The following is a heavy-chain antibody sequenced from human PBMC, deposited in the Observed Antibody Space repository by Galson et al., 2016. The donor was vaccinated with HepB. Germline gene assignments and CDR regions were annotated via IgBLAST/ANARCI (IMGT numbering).Heavy chain of an antibody. CDR2: ISLRGSGRT. Sequence: ETLSLPCSVSGGSISSGTYFWSWIRQPPGKGLEWIGFISLRGSGRTSYNPSLKSRVTISGDTSKNQIPLRLRPVIAADTAVYYCSSPDYWNDNHDSFDIWGQGTRVTVSS. V-gene: IGHV4-61*01. CDR1: GGSISSGTYF. CDR3: SSPDYWNDNHDSFDI. D-gene: IGHD3/OR15-3a*01. J-gene: IGHJ3*02.